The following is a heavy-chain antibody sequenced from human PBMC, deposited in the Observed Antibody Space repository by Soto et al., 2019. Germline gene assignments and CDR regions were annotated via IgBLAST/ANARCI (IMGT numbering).Heavy chain of an antibody. CDR3: ARDRISLFNWFDP. Sequence: QVQLVESGGSLVKLGGSLRLSCAASGFTFSDYYMSWIRQAPGKGLEWISYISNSGGNIYYADSVKGRFTISRDNAKNSLYLQMNSLRAEDTAVYYCARDRISLFNWFDPWGQGTLVTVSS. V-gene: IGHV3-11*01. J-gene: IGHJ5*02. CDR2: ISNSGGNI. D-gene: IGHD2-15*01. CDR1: GFTFSDYY.